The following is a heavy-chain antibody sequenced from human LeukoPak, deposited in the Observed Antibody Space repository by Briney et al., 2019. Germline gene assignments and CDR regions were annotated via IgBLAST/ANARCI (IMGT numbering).Heavy chain of an antibody. D-gene: IGHD6-19*01. V-gene: IGHV3-11*04. CDR1: GFTFSDYY. CDR2: ISRSGSTI. Sequence: GGSLRLSCAASGFTFSDYYMSWIRQAPGKGLEWVSYISRSGSTIYYADSVKGRFTISRDNAKNTLYLQMNSLRAGDTAVYYCAREQWLVTRGAFDYCGQGTLVTVSS. J-gene: IGHJ4*02. CDR3: AREQWLVTRGAFDY.